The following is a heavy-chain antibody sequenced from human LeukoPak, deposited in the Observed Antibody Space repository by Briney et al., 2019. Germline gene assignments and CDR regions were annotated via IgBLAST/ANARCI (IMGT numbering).Heavy chain of an antibody. V-gene: IGHV1-69-2*01. D-gene: IGHD6-13*01. CDR3: AKVSSTLAAAGALSFDY. J-gene: IGHJ4*02. CDR2: VDPGDGEA. Sequence: ASVKVSCKASGYTFTDYFIHWVQQAPGKGLEWMGHVDPGDGEAVYADKFQRRVTSTADTSTGTVFMDVSSLTSDDSAVYYCAKVSSTLAAAGALSFDYWGQGTLVTVSS. CDR1: GYTFTDYF.